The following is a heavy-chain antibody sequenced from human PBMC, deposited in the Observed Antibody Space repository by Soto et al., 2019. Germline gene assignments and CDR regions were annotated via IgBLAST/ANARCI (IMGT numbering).Heavy chain of an antibody. CDR1: GFTFSSYA. Sequence: QVQLVESGGGVVQPGRSLRLSCAASGFTFSSYAMHWVRQAPGKGLEWVAVISYDGSNKYYADSVKGRFTISRDNSKNTLYLQMNSLRAEDTAVYYCADEGASPDYRGQGTLVTVSS. V-gene: IGHV3-30-3*01. J-gene: IGHJ4*02. CDR3: ADEGASPDY. CDR2: ISYDGSNK.